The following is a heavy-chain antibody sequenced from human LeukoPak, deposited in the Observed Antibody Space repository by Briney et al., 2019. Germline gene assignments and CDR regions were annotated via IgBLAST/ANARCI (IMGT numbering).Heavy chain of an antibody. J-gene: IGHJ4*02. Sequence: SVKVSCKASGGTFSSYSITWVRQAPGQGLEWMGRIIPILGIANYAQKFQGRVTITADKSTSTAYMELSSLRSEDTAVYYCARDNRGDGNLSFDYWGQRTLVTVSS. CDR3: ARDNRGDGNLSFDY. D-gene: IGHD4-23*01. V-gene: IGHV1-69*04. CDR2: IIPILGIA. CDR1: GGTFSSYS.